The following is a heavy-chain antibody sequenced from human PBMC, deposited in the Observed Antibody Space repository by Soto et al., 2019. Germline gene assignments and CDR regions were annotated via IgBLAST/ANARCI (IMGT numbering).Heavy chain of an antibody. CDR3: ARFAVPAAIAYYYGMDV. J-gene: IGHJ6*02. Sequence: SVKVSCKASGGTFSSYAISWVRQAPGQGLEWMGGIIPIFGTANYAQKFQGRATITADESTSTAYMELSSLRSEDTAVYYCARFAVPAAIAYYYGMDVWGQGTTVTVSS. D-gene: IGHD2-2*02. CDR1: GGTFSSYA. CDR2: IIPIFGTA. V-gene: IGHV1-69*13.